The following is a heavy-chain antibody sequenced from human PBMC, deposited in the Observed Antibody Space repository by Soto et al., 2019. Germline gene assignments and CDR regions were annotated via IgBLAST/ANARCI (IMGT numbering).Heavy chain of an antibody. J-gene: IGHJ4*02. V-gene: IGHV4-30-4*01. CDR2: VSSYRGTT. Sequence: SENLSLTCTVSGGSINRGDYYWSWIRQPPGKGLEWIGYVSSYRGTTYYNPSLKSRLTISLGTPMNQFSLKLSSVTAADTAVYYCAIFIVVVDPPAFDYSGQAPLLTGSS. CDR1: GGSINRGDYY. CDR3: AIFIVVVDPPAFDY. D-gene: IGHD3-22*01.